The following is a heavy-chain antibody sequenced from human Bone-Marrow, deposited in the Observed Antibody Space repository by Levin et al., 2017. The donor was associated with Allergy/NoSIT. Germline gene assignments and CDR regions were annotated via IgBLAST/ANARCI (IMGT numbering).Heavy chain of an antibody. CDR3: ARGGYGDYGGDHYHYYMDV. Sequence: SVKVSCKASGGTFSNYAINWVRQAPGQGLEWMGGIIPIFGSANYAQQFQGRVTITADESTNTAYMDLTYLRSEDTAVYYCARGGYGDYGGDHYHYYMDVWGKGTAVTVSS. CDR2: IIPIFGSA. J-gene: IGHJ6*03. V-gene: IGHV1-69*13. D-gene: IGHD4-17*01. CDR1: GGTFSNYA.